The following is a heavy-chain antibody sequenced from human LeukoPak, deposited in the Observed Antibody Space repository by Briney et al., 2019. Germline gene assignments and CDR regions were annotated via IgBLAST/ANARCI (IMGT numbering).Heavy chain of an antibody. CDR3: ARGAGWYGY. V-gene: IGHV4-59*01. CDR1: GASIRSYY. Sequence: SETLSLTCTVSGASIRSYYWSWLRQPPGKGLEWIAYINYSGSTNYNPSLKSRVTISVDTSKNQFSLKLTSVSAADTAVYYCARGAGWYGYWGQGTLVTVSS. D-gene: IGHD6-19*01. CDR2: INYSGST. J-gene: IGHJ4*02.